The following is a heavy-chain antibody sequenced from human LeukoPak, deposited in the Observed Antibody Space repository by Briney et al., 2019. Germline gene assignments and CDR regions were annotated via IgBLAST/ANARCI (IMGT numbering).Heavy chain of an antibody. CDR3: ARDRIPEESEGGHYFDY. J-gene: IGHJ4*02. CDR1: GYTFSSYH. CDR2: INPSFNPGVDVT. Sequence: ASVKVSCKASGYTFSSYHIHLVRQAPGQGLEWMGRINPSFNPGVDVTSYAQKFQGRVTMTRDTSTSTVYMELSSLRSEDTAVYYCARDRIPEESEGGHYFDYWGQGTLVTVSS. V-gene: IGHV1-46*01. D-gene: IGHD2-21*01.